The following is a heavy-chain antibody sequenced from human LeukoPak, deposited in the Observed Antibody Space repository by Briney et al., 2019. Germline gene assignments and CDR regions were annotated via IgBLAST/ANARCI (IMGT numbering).Heavy chain of an antibody. CDR2: IYYSGST. CDR1: GGSISSYY. Sequence: SEILSLTCTVSGGSISSYYWSWIRQPPGKGLEWIGYIYYSGSTNYNPSLKSRVTISVDTSKNQFSLKLSSVTAADTAVYYCARVATDYYYYYYMDVWGKGTTVTISS. V-gene: IGHV4-59*01. J-gene: IGHJ6*03. D-gene: IGHD1-14*01. CDR3: ARVATDYYYYYYMDV.